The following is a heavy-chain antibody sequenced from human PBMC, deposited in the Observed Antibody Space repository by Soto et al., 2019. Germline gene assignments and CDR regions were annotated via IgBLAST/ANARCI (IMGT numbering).Heavy chain of an antibody. Sequence: PSETLSLTCTVSGDSISSSSYYWGWIRQPPGKGLEWIGTVYYNGATQYNPSLKNRVTVSVDTARNQFSLKLTSVTAADTAVYYCAKEVRTSVASGVGYWGQGTSVTVSS. V-gene: IGHV4-39*01. D-gene: IGHD6-19*01. CDR3: AKEVRTSVASGVGY. CDR2: VYYNGAT. J-gene: IGHJ4*02. CDR1: GDSISSSSYY.